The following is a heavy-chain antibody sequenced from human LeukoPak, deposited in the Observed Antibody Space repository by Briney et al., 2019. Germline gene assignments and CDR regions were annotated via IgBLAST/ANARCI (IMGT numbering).Heavy chain of an antibody. J-gene: IGHJ4*02. CDR3: ASLWPTFFDY. V-gene: IGHV3-30-3*01. CDR2: ISYDGSNK. D-gene: IGHD3-10*01. Sequence: GRSLTLSCAASGFTFSSYAMHWVRQAPGKGLEWVAVISYDGSNKYYADSVKGRFTICRDNSKNTLYLQMNSLRAEDTAVYYCASLWPTFFDYWGQGTLVTVSS. CDR1: GFTFSSYA.